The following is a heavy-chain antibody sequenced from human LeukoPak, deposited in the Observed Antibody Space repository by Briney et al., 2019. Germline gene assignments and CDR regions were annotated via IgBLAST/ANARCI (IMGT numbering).Heavy chain of an antibody. CDR3: ATDLWLGSSRYTGPLH. CDR2: FDPEDGET. D-gene: IGHD6-13*01. Sequence: ASVKVSCKVSGYTLTELSMHWVRQAPGKGLEWMGGFDPEDGETIYAQKFQGRVTMTEDTSTDTAYMELSSLRSEDTAVYYCATDLWLGSSRYTGPLHWGQGTLVTVSS. CDR1: GYTLTELS. V-gene: IGHV1-24*01. J-gene: IGHJ4*02.